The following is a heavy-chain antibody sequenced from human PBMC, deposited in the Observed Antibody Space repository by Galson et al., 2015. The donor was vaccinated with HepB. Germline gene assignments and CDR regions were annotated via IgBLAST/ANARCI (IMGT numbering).Heavy chain of an antibody. D-gene: IGHD2-2*01. CDR3: ARARKYCSSTSCYVSFGMDV. J-gene: IGHJ6*02. CDR2: INPNSGGT. Sequence: SVKVSCKTSGYTFTGYYMHWVRQAPGQGLEWMGWINPNSGGTNYAQKFQGWVTMTRDTSISTAYMELSRLRSDDTAVYYCARARKYCSSTSCYVSFGMDVWGQGTTVTVSS. CDR1: GYTFTGYY. V-gene: IGHV1-2*04.